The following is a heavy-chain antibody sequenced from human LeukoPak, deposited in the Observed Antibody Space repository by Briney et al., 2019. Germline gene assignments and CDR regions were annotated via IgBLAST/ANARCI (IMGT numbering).Heavy chain of an antibody. D-gene: IGHD3-3*01. CDR2: IIPIFGTA. Sequence: SVKVSCKASGGTFSSYAISWVRQAPGQGLEWMGGIIPIFGTANYAQKLQGRVTMTTDTSTSTAYMELRSLRSDDTAVYYCARDRGELRFLEWLLPLDYWGQGTLVTVSS. J-gene: IGHJ4*02. V-gene: IGHV1-69*05. CDR1: GGTFSSYA. CDR3: ARDRGELRFLEWLLPLDY.